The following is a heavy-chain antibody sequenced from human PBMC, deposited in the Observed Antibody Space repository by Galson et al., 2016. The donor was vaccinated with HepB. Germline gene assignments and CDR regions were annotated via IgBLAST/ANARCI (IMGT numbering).Heavy chain of an antibody. CDR1: GFTFSSYG. CDR3: ARDPRAYSYGDHYFDY. J-gene: IGHJ4*02. V-gene: IGHV3-30*03. D-gene: IGHD5-18*01. CDR2: ISYDGYNE. Sequence: SLRLSCAASGFTFSSYGMNWVRQAPGKGLEWVAVISYDGYNEYYADFVKGRFTISRDISKNTLYLQMNSLKTEDTAVYFCARDPRAYSYGDHYFDYWGQGTLVTVPS.